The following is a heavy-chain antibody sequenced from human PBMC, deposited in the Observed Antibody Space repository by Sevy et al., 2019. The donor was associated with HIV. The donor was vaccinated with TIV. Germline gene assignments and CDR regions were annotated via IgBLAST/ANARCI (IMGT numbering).Heavy chain of an antibody. Sequence: GGSLRLSCAASGFTFSDYYMNWIRQAPGKGLEWVSYISGSGYDIYYADSVKGRFSISRDNANNSLYLQMNSLRDDDTAVYYCARPYYYGSGYYGLDVWGQGTTVTVSS. D-gene: IGHD3-10*01. V-gene: IGHV3-11*01. J-gene: IGHJ6*02. CDR3: ARPYYYGSGYYGLDV. CDR2: ISGSGYDI. CDR1: GFTFSDYY.